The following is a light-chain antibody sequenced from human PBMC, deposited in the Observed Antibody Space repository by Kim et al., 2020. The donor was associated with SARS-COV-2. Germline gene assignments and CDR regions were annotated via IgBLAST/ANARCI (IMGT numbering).Light chain of an antibody. CDR3: NSRDSSGNHLI. Sequence: ALEQTVRITCQGDSLRTYSAIWPQQKPGQAPLLVINGKNNRPSGIPDRISGSSSGSTASLTITGAQAEDEADYYCNSRDSSGNHLIFGGGTQLTVL. CDR1: SLRTYS. J-gene: IGLJ2*01. V-gene: IGLV3-19*01. CDR2: GKN.